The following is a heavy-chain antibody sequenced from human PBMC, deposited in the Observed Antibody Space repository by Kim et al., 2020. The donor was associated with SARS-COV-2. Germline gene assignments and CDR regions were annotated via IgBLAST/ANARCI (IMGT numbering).Heavy chain of an antibody. D-gene: IGHD6-19*01. CDR3: ARDAAVAGSDY. V-gene: IGHV3-53*01. CDR1: GFTVSSNY. Sequence: GGSLRLSCAASGFTVSSNYMSWVRQAPGKGLEWVSVIYSGGSTYYADSVKGRFTISRDNSKNTLYLQMNSLRAEDTAVYYCARDAAVAGSDYWGQGTLVTVSS. CDR2: IYSGGST. J-gene: IGHJ4*02.